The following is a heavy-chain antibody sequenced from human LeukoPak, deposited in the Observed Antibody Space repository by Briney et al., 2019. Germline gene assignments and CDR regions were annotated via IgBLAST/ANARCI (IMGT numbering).Heavy chain of an antibody. J-gene: IGHJ4*02. CDR1: GFTFSSYS. V-gene: IGHV3-21*01. CDR2: ISSSSSYI. CDR3: ARGQLYYDSSGFDY. Sequence: PGGSLRLSCAASGFTFSSYSMNWVRQAPGKGVEWVSSISSSSSYIYYVDSVKGRFTISRDNAKKSVYPQMNSLRAEDTAVYYCARGQLYYDSSGFDYWGQGTLVTVSS. D-gene: IGHD3-22*01.